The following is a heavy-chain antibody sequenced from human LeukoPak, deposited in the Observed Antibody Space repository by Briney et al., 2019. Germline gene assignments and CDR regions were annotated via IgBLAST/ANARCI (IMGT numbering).Heavy chain of an antibody. V-gene: IGHV3-15*07. Sequence: GGSLRLSCAASGFTFSNAYMNWVRQAPGKGLEWVGRIKPKTDGVTTEYAAPVKDRFSISRDDSKSMMHLQMNSLKTEDTAVYYCITPLPYSAQGGQGTLVTVSS. D-gene: IGHD2-21*01. J-gene: IGHJ4*01. CDR1: GFTFSNAY. CDR2: IKPKTDGVTT. CDR3: ITPLPYSAQ.